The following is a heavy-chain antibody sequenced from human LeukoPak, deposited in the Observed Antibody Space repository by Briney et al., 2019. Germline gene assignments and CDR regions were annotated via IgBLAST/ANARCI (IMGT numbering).Heavy chain of an antibody. CDR2: ISSSSNYI. J-gene: IGHJ4*02. D-gene: IGHD6-19*01. CDR3: ARELVAVSDTVGDF. Sequence: GGSLRLSCAASGFTFSIYSMDWVRQAPGKGLEWVSSISSSSNYINHADSVKGRFTISRDNAKNSLYLQMNSLRAEDTAVYYCARELVAVSDTVGDFWGQGTLVTVSS. CDR1: GFTFSIYS. V-gene: IGHV3-21*01.